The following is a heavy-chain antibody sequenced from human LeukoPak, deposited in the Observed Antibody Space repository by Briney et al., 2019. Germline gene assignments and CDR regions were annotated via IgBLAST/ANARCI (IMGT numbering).Heavy chain of an antibody. Sequence: GASVNVACKASGYTFTSYGISWVRQAPGQGLEWMGWISAYNGNTNCAQKLQGRVTMTTDTSTSTAYMELRSLRSDDTAVYYCARARVQYSMVRGVIITGMDVWGQGTTVTVSS. CDR1: GYTFTSYG. V-gene: IGHV1-18*01. J-gene: IGHJ6*02. D-gene: IGHD3-10*01. CDR3: ARARVQYSMVRGVIITGMDV. CDR2: ISAYNGNT.